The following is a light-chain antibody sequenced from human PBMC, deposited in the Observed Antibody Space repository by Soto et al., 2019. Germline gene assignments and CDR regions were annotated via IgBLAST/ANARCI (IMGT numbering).Light chain of an antibody. Sequence: EVVLTQSPGSLSLSPGERATLSCRASQSVSSTYLAWYQQKPSQAPRVLIYGASSRATGTPDRFSGSGSGTDFTLTISRLEPEDFAVYYCHQCGNSHWTFGQGTKVEIK. CDR3: HQCGNSHWT. CDR2: GAS. V-gene: IGKV3-20*01. J-gene: IGKJ1*01. CDR1: QSVSSTY.